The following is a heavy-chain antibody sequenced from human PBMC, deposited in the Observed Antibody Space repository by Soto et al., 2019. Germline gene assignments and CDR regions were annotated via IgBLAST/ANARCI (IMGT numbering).Heavy chain of an antibody. CDR2: ILHTGNT. CDR3: AGESRIPRSFDY. CDR1: GHSISSGYY. J-gene: IGHJ4*02. Sequence: PSETLSLTCAVSGHSISSGYYWVWMRQPPGKGLEWIGSILHTGNTNYNPSLKSRVIISVDTSNNVFSLNLTSVTAADTAVYFCAGESRIPRSFDYWGQGTLVTVSS. V-gene: IGHV4-38-2*02.